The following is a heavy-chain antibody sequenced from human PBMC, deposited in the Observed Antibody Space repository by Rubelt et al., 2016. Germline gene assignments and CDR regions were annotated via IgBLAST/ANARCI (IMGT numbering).Heavy chain of an antibody. V-gene: IGHV4-31*02. Sequence: GKGLEWIGYIYYSGSTYYNPSLKSRVSISVDTSKNQFSLNLSSVTAADTAVYYCAGDRGDSTGRIDCWGQGTLVSVSS. CDR3: AGDRGDSTGRIDC. D-gene: IGHD3-22*01. J-gene: IGHJ4*02. CDR2: IYYSGST.